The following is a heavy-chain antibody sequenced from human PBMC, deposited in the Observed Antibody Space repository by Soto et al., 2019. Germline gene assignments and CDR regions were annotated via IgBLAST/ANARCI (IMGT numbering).Heavy chain of an antibody. V-gene: IGHV1-46*01. J-gene: IGHJ5*02. Sequence: ASVKVSCKASGYTFTSYYMHWVRQAPGQGLEWMGIINPSGGSTSYAQKFQGRVTMTRDTSTSTVYMELSSLRSEDTAVYYCARESRDGYSFDPWGQGTLVTFSS. D-gene: IGHD2-2*01. CDR2: INPSGGST. CDR1: GYTFTSYY. CDR3: ARESRDGYSFDP.